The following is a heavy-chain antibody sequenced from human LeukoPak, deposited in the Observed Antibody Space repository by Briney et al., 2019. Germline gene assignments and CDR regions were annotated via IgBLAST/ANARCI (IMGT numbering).Heavy chain of an antibody. CDR2: IYYSGST. Sequence: SETLSLTCTVSGGSISSYYWSWIRQPPGKGLEWIGYIYYSGSTNYNPSLKSRVTISVDTSKNQFSLKLSSVTAADTAVYYCARGVDYGGNPGDYWGQGTLVTVSS. V-gene: IGHV4-59*01. J-gene: IGHJ4*02. D-gene: IGHD4-23*01. CDR3: ARGVDYGGNPGDY. CDR1: GGSISSYY.